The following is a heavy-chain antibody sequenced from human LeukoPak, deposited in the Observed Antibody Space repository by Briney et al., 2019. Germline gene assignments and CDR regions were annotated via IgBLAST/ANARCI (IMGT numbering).Heavy chain of an antibody. J-gene: IGHJ6*02. D-gene: IGHD3/OR15-3a*01. Sequence: GESLKISCKGSGYSFTSYWIGWVRQMPGKGLEWMGIIYPGDSDTRYSPSFQGQVTISADKSISTAYLQWSSLKASDTAMYYCARQGLEASYYYYYGMDVWGQGTTVTVSS. V-gene: IGHV5-51*01. CDR3: ARQGLEASYYYYYGMDV. CDR2: IYPGDSDT. CDR1: GYSFTSYW.